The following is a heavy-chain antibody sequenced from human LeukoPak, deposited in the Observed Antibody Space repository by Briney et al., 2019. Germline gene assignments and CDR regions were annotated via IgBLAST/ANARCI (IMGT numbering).Heavy chain of an antibody. CDR1: GFTFSTYS. V-gene: IGHV3-21*01. Sequence: GGSLRLSCAASGFTFSTYSMNWVCQAPGKGLEWASSISSSTSSKYYADSVKGRFTISRDNAKNSLYLQMNSLRAEDTAVYYCARLKIYCTGGVCLSPIDYWGQGTLVTVSS. CDR3: ARLKIYCTGGVCLSPIDY. CDR2: ISSSTSSK. D-gene: IGHD2-8*02. J-gene: IGHJ4*02.